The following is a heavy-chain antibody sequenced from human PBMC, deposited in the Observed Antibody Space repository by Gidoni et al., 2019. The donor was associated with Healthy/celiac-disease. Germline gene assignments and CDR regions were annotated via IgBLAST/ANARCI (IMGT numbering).Heavy chain of an antibody. CDR3: AKDPSRLRLGELSFLAPDYYYGMDV. J-gene: IGHJ6*02. V-gene: IGHV3-23*01. D-gene: IGHD3-16*02. Sequence: EVQLLESGGGLVQPGGSLRLSRVASGFPFISHAMSWSRQAPGKGLEWVSAISGSGGSTYYADSVKGRFTISRDNSKNTLYLQMNSLRAEDTAVYYCAKDPSRLRLGELSFLAPDYYYGMDVWGQGTTVTVSS. CDR1: GFPFISHA. CDR2: ISGSGGST.